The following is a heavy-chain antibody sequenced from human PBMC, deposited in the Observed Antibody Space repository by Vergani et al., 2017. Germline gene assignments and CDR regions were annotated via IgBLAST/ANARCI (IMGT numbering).Heavy chain of an antibody. Sequence: QVQLVASGGGGVQPKRSLRVSCTAARLTLTISHMNWVRQAPGKGLEWVVGISFDGTNEYYPDLVKGRFTISRDIAKNTLYLQVRSLRLEDTGVYHCVRDRGLCAGGRCYTEAWDYWGQGTPVTVSS. CDR1: RLTLTISH. CDR2: ISFDGTNE. J-gene: IGHJ4*02. D-gene: IGHD2-2*02. V-gene: IGHV3-30-3*01. CDR3: VRDRGLCAGGRCYTEAWDY.